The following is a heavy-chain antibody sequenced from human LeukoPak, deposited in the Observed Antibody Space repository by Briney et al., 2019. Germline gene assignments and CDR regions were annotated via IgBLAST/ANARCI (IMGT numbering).Heavy chain of an antibody. J-gene: IGHJ1*01. V-gene: IGHV3-30*02. CDR1: GFTFSSYG. D-gene: IGHD6-19*01. CDR2: IRYDGSNK. Sequence: GGSLRLSCAASGFTFSSYGMHWVRQAPGKGLEWVAFIRYDGSNKYYADSVKGRFTISRDNAKNSLYLQLNSLRAEDTAVYYCATGYSSGWYFYFQHWGQGSLVSVSS. CDR3: ATGYSSGWYFYFQH.